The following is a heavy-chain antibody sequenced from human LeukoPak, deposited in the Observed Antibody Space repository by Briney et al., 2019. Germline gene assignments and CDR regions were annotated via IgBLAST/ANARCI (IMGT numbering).Heavy chain of an antibody. V-gene: IGHV1-18*01. CDR1: GYTFTSYG. CDR2: ISAYNGNT. Sequence: ASVKVSCKASGYTFTSYGISWVRQAPGQGLEWMGWISAYNGNTNYAQKLQGRVTMTTDTPTSTAYMELRSLRSDDTAVYYCARPNGGQDYYYMDVWGKGTTVTVSS. J-gene: IGHJ6*03. D-gene: IGHD3-16*01. CDR3: ARPNGGQDYYYMDV.